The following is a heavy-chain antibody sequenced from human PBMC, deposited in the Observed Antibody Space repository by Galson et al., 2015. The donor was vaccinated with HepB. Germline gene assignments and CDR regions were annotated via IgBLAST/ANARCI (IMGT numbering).Heavy chain of an antibody. J-gene: IGHJ6*02. D-gene: IGHD2-2*02. CDR2: ISNSNSYI. CDR1: GFTFSSYS. CDR3: ARDPGYCSRASCNTYGLDV. Sequence: SLRLSCAASGFTFSSYSMNWVRQAPGKGLEWLSSISNSNSYIYYADSVKGRFTITRDNAKNSLYLQMNSLRAEDTAVYYCARDPGYCSRASCNTYGLDVWGQGTTVTVSS. V-gene: IGHV3-21*06.